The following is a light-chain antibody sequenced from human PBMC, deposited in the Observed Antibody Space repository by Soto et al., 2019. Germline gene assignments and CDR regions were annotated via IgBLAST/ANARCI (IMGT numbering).Light chain of an antibody. CDR3: LSFDSSLSVG. Sequence: QSVLTQPPSVSGAPGQRVTISRTGSSSNIGAGYDVNWYQQLPGRAPKLLIYGNTNRPSGVTDRFSGSKSGTSASLAITGLQAEDEADYYCLSFDSSLSVGFGGGTKVTVL. V-gene: IGLV1-40*01. CDR2: GNT. J-gene: IGLJ2*01. CDR1: SSNIGAGYD.